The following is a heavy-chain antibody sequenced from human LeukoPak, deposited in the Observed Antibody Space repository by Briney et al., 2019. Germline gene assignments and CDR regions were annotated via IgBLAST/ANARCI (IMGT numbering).Heavy chain of an antibody. CDR3: ASRHCSGGGCYFAGADPFDY. V-gene: IGHV3-53*01. J-gene: IGHJ4*02. Sequence: GGSLRLSCAASGFSVSSAYMSWARQAPGKGLEWVSVIYSGGNIYYIDSVKGRFTISRDTSKNTLYLQMNSLRVEDTAVYFCASRHCSGGGCYFAGADPFDYWGQGTLVTVSS. CDR2: IYSGGNI. CDR1: GFSVSSAY. D-gene: IGHD2-15*01.